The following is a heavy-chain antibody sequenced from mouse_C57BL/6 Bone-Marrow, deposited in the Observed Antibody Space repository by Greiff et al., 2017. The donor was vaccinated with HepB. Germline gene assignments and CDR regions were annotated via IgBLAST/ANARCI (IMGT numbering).Heavy chain of an antibody. J-gene: IGHJ3*01. D-gene: IGHD1-1*01. CDR3: TFYYYGFAY. Sequence: EVKLMESGAELVRPGASVKLSCTASGFNIKDDYMHWVKQRPEQGLEWIGWIDPENGDTEYASKFQGKATITADTSSNTAYLQLSSLTSEDTAVYYCTFYYYGFAYWGQGTLVTVSA. V-gene: IGHV14-4*01. CDR1: GFNIKDDY. CDR2: IDPENGDT.